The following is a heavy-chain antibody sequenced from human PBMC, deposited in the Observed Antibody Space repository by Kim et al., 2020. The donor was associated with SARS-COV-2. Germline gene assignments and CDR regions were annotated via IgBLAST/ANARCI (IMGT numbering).Heavy chain of an antibody. J-gene: IGHJ6*03. CDR3: ARADYDFWSGYYYYYYMDV. V-gene: IGHV4-59*01. Sequence: SRVTISVDTSKNQFSLKLSSVTAADTAVYYCARADYDFWSGYYYYYYMDVWGKGTTVTVSS. D-gene: IGHD3-3*01.